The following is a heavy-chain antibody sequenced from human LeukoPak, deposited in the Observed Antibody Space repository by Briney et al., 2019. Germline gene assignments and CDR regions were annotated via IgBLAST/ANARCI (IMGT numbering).Heavy chain of an antibody. Sequence: SETLSLTCTVSGYSISSGYYWGWIRQPPGKGLEWIGSIYHSGSTYYNPSLKSRVTISVDTSKNQFSLKLSSVTAADTAVYYCARSPRGYSYDLKPYYFDYWGQGTLVTVSS. CDR3: ARSPRGYSYDLKPYYFDY. CDR1: GYSISSGYY. CDR2: IYHSGST. V-gene: IGHV4-38-2*02. J-gene: IGHJ4*02. D-gene: IGHD5-18*01.